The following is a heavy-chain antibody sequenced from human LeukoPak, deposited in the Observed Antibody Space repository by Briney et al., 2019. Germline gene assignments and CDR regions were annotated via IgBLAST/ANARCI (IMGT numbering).Heavy chain of an antibody. Sequence: ASVKVSCKASGYTFTSYDINWVRQATGQGLEWMGWMNPNSGNTGYEQKFQGRVTMTRNTSISTAYMELSGLRSEDTAVYYCARGRRGRYNWFDPWGQGTLVTVSS. D-gene: IGHD2-15*01. CDR2: MNPNSGNT. CDR1: GYTFTSYD. CDR3: ARGRRGRYNWFDP. J-gene: IGHJ5*02. V-gene: IGHV1-8*01.